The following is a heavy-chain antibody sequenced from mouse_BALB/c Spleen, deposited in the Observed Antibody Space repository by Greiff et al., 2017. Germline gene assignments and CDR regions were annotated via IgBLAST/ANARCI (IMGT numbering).Heavy chain of an antibody. Sequence: VQLQQPGAELVKPGASVKLSCKASGYTFTSYWMHWVKQRPGQGLEWIGEIDPSDSYTNYNQKFKGKATLTVDKSSSTAYMQLSSLTSEDSAVYYCARRGDYDEGDYAMDYWGQGTSVTVSS. D-gene: IGHD2-4*01. V-gene: IGHV1-69*02. J-gene: IGHJ4*01. CDR1: GYTFTSYW. CDR2: IDPSDSYT. CDR3: ARRGDYDEGDYAMDY.